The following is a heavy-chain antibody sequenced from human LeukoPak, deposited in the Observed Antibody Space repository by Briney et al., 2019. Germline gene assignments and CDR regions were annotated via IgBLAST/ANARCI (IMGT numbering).Heavy chain of an antibody. CDR2: MNPNSGNT. CDR3: ARGYCTNGVCATAGTFDY. V-gene: IGHV1-8*01. D-gene: IGHD2-8*01. J-gene: IGHJ4*02. CDR1: GYTLTELS. Sequence: ASVKVSCKVSGYTLTELSMHWVRQATGQGLEWMGWMNPNSGNTGYAQKFQGRVTMTRNTSISTAYMELSSLRSEDTAVYYCARGYCTNGVCATAGTFDYWGQGTLVTVSS.